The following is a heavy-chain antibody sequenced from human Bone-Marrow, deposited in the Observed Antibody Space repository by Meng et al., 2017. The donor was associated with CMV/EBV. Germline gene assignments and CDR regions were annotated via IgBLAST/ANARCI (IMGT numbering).Heavy chain of an antibody. CDR2: IRCDGSIG. CDR3: AKDKLAYGMDV. D-gene: IGHD3-3*02. Sequence: GESLKISCAASGFTFDTYGGHWVRQGPGKGLEWVAFIRCDGSIGYYADSVKGRFTISKDNTKSTLFLEMNSLRAEDTAMYHCAKDKLAYGMDVWGQGATVTVSS. CDR1: GFTFDTYG. V-gene: IGHV3-30*02. J-gene: IGHJ6*02.